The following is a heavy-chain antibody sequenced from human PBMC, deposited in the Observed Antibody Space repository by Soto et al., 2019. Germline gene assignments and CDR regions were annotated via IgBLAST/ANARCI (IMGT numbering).Heavy chain of an antibody. CDR3: AREPFGRGVFDY. D-gene: IGHD3-16*01. CDR1: GFTFNTYT. CDR2: ISSSSTI. Sequence: GGSLRLSCTASGFTFNTYTMNWVRQAPGKGLEWVSGISSSSTIYYADSVKGRFTISRDNAKNSLYLQMNSLRAEDTAVYYCAREPFGRGVFDYWGQGTLVTVSS. J-gene: IGHJ4*02. V-gene: IGHV3-48*01.